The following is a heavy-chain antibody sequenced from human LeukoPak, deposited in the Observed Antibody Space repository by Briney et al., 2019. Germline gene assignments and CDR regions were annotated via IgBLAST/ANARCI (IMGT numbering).Heavy chain of an antibody. CDR1: GVTFSGSS. Sequence: GGSLRLSCAASGVTFSGSSIHWVRQASGKGLEWVGRIRSKASSYATAYSASVKGRFTISRDDSKNTAYLQMNSLKTEDTAVYYCARYCSSTSCSPEAAFDIWGQGTMVTVSS. V-gene: IGHV3-73*01. J-gene: IGHJ3*02. CDR3: ARYCSSTSCSPEAAFDI. CDR2: IRSKASSYAT. D-gene: IGHD2-2*01.